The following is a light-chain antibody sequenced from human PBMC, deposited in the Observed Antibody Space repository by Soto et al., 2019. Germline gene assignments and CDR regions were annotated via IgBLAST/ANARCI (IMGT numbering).Light chain of an antibody. V-gene: IGLV2-14*01. CDR2: EVS. CDR1: SSDVGGYNY. CDR3: SSYTSNNTPFV. Sequence: QSALTQPASVSGSPGQSITISCTGTSSDVGGYNYVSWYQHHPGKAPKLMVYEVSNRPSGVSNRFSGSKSGNTASLTISGLQAEDEADYYCSSYTSNNTPFVFGTGTKLTV. J-gene: IGLJ1*01.